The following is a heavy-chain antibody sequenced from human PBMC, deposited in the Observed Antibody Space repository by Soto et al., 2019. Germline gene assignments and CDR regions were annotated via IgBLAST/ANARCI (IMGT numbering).Heavy chain of an antibody. J-gene: IGHJ5*02. V-gene: IGHV3-23*01. CDR3: AKVTDYGDYEGIDP. CDR2: ISGSGGST. Sequence: GESLKISCAASGFTFSSYAMSWVRQAPGKGLEWVSAISGSGGSTYYADSVKGRFTISRDNSKNTLYLQMNSLRAEDTAVYYCAKVTDYGDYEGIDPWGQGTLVTVSS. CDR1: GFTFSSYA. D-gene: IGHD4-17*01.